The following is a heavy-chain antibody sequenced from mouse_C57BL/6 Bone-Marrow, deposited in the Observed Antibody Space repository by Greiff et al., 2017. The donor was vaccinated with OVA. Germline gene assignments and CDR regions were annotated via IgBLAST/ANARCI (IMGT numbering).Heavy chain of an antibody. CDR1: GYTFTDYY. Sequence: DVKLQESGPVLVKPGASVKMSCKASGYTFTDYYMNWVKQSHGKSLEWIGVINPYNGGTSYNQKFKGKATLTVDKSSSTAYMELNSLTSEDSAVYYCARNSNSDIDYWGQGTSVTVSS. CDR2: INPYNGGT. J-gene: IGHJ4*01. V-gene: IGHV1-19*01. CDR3: ARNSNSDIDY. D-gene: IGHD2-5*01.